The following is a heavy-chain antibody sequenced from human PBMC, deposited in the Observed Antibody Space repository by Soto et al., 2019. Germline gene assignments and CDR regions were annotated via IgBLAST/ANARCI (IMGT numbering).Heavy chain of an antibody. Sequence: SETLCLTCTVSGGSISSYYCSWIRQAAGKGLEWIGRIHTSGSPNYNPSLKSRVTMSADTSKNQFSLKLTSVTAADTAVYYCATGGTYFDYWGQGTLVTVSS. CDR2: IHTSGSP. CDR3: ATGGTYFDY. J-gene: IGHJ4*02. CDR1: GGSISSYY. V-gene: IGHV4-4*07.